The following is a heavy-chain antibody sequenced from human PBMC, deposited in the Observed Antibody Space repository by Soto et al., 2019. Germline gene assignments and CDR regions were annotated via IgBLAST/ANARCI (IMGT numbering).Heavy chain of an antibody. J-gene: IGHJ4*02. CDR2: INFSGST. CDR3: ARDKITGLFDY. D-gene: IGHD2-8*02. Sequence: PSETLSLTCTVSGVSIITHYWSWIRQPPGKGLEWIGYINFSGSTNYNPSLKSRVTMSVDTSKNQFSLKLTSVTAADTAVYYCARDKITGLFDYWGQGTLVTVSS. CDR1: GVSIITHY. V-gene: IGHV4-59*11.